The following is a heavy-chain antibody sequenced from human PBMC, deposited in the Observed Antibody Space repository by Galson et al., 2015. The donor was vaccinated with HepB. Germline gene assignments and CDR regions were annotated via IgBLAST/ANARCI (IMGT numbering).Heavy chain of an antibody. CDR2: IYPGDSDT. V-gene: IGHV5-51*01. CDR1: GYSFTSYW. D-gene: IGHD3-10*01. CDR3: ARHPVSSLLWWYFDL. Sequence: QSGAEVKKPGESLKISCKGSGYSFTSYWIGWVRQMPGKGLEWMGIIYPGDSDTRYSPSFQGQVTISADKSISTAYLQWSSLKASDTAMYYCARHPVSSLLWWYFDLWGRGTLVTVSS. J-gene: IGHJ2*01.